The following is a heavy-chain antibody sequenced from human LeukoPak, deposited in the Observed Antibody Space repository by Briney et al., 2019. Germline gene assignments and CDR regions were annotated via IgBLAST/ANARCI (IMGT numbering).Heavy chain of an antibody. D-gene: IGHD3-10*01. CDR2: IYYSGTT. CDR3: ARRVVRGVIICSIDP. Sequence: SETLSLTCTVSGASISTNSYYWGWIRQPPGKGLEWIGTIYYSGTTYYNPSLKSRVTISVDTSKNQFSLKLSSVTAADTAVYYCARRVVRGVIICSIDPWGQGTLVTVSS. CDR1: GASISTNSYY. J-gene: IGHJ5*02. V-gene: IGHV4-39*01.